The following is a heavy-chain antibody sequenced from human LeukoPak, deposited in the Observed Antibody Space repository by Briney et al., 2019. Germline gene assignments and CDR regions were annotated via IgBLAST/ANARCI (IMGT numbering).Heavy chain of an antibody. V-gene: IGHV3-20*04. D-gene: IGHD3-22*01. Sequence: PGGSLRLSCAASGFTFDDYGMSWVRHAPGKGLEWVSGINWNGGSTGYADSVKGRFTISRDNAKNSLYLQMNSLRAEDTALYYCARAKGYYYDSSGYSTFDYWGQGTLVTVSS. CDR2: INWNGGST. CDR1: GFTFDDYG. CDR3: ARAKGYYYDSSGYSTFDY. J-gene: IGHJ4*02.